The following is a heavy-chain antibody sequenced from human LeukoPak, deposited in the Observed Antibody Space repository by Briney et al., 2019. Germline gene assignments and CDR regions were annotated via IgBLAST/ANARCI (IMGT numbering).Heavy chain of an antibody. J-gene: IGHJ4*02. CDR2: ISSSSSYI. Sequence: GGSLRLSCAASGFTFSSYSMNWVRRAPGKGLEWVSSISSSSSYIYYADSVKGRFTISRDNAKNSLYLQMNSLRAEDTAVYYCASNSGWTLFDYWGQGTLVTVSS. D-gene: IGHD6-19*01. V-gene: IGHV3-21*01. CDR1: GFTFSSYS. CDR3: ASNSGWTLFDY.